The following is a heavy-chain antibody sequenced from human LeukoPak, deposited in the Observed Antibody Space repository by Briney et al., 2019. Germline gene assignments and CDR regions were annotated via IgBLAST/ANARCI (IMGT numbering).Heavy chain of an antibody. CDR3: ASTGYCIGGSCYSNYLDH. V-gene: IGHV4-59*08. D-gene: IGHD2-15*01. CDR1: GVSITSFY. CDR2: IYFSGST. Sequence: SETLSLTCTVSGVSITSFYWSWIRQPPGKGLEWIGYIYFSGSTNYNPSLKSRVTVSLDTTKNQVSLKLSSVSAADTAVYYCASTGYCIGGSCYSNYLDHWGQGTLVTVSS. J-gene: IGHJ4*02.